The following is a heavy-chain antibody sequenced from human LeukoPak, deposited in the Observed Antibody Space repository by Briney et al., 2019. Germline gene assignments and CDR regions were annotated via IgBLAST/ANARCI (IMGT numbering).Heavy chain of an antibody. D-gene: IGHD6-6*01. J-gene: IGHJ4*02. CDR2: INSDGSST. Sequence: GGSLRLSCAASGFTFSSYWIHWVRQAPGKGLVWVSRINSDGSSTSYADSVKGRFTISRDNAKSTLYLQMNSLRAEDTAVYYCARDPLLVASFDYWGQGTLVTVSS. CDR1: GFTFSSYW. CDR3: ARDPLLVASFDY. V-gene: IGHV3-74*01.